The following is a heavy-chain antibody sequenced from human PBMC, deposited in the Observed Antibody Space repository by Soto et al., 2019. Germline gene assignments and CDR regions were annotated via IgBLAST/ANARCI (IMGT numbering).Heavy chain of an antibody. CDR2: IIPIFGRG. CDR3: SRDGSTVETAMVSQYYYDIDV. Sequence: QVQLVQSGAEVRKPGSSVKVSCKVSGDSFISYAISWVRQAPGQGLEWMGGIIPIFGRGNYAQRFQGRVAITADESTSKDHLEPRGLRSEDTAEYYWSRDGSTVETAMVSQYYYDIDVCCQGTTVTVSS. CDR1: GDSFISYA. J-gene: IGHJ6*02. D-gene: IGHD5-18*01. V-gene: IGHV1-69*12.